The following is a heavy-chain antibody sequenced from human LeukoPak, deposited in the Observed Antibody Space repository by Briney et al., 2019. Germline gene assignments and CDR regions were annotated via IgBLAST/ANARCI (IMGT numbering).Heavy chain of an antibody. CDR3: VRVMGRWVRGVIYYYCYYMDV. Sequence: SETLSLTCTVSGYSISSGYYWGWIRQPPGKGLEWIGSLYRSGSTYYNPSLKSRVTISVDTSKNQFSLKLSSVTAADTAVYYCVRVMGRWVRGVIYYYCYYMDVWGKGTTVTISS. CDR2: LYRSGST. V-gene: IGHV4-38-2*02. CDR1: GYSISSGYY. J-gene: IGHJ6*03. D-gene: IGHD3-10*01.